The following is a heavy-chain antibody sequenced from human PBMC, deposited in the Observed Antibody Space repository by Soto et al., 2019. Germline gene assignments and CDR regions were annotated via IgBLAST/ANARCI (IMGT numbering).Heavy chain of an antibody. Sequence: QVQLVESGGGVVQPGRSLRLSCAASGFTFSSYGMHWVRQAPGKGLEWVAVIWYDGSNKYYADSVKGRFTISRDNSKNTLYLQMNSLRAEDTAVYYCARDYRRGSLEWLLRYWGQGTLVTVSS. J-gene: IGHJ4*02. CDR3: ARDYRRGSLEWLLRY. CDR2: IWYDGSNK. V-gene: IGHV3-33*01. D-gene: IGHD3-3*01. CDR1: GFTFSSYG.